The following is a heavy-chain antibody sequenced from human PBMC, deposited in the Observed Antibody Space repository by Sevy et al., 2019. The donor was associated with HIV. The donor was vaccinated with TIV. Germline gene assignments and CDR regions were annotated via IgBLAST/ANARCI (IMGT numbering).Heavy chain of an antibody. CDR2: ISGYNGDT. V-gene: IGHV1-18*01. J-gene: IGHJ6*02. D-gene: IGHD3-22*01. CDR3: ARDRNNYDCSGCPMGMDV. Sequence: ASVKVSCKASGYTFIRNGITWVRQAPGQGLEWMGWISGYNGDTNYAQKFQGRVTMTTDTSTGTAYMELSSLRSDDTAVYYCARDRNNYDCSGCPMGMDVWGQGTTVTVSS. CDR1: GYTFIRNG.